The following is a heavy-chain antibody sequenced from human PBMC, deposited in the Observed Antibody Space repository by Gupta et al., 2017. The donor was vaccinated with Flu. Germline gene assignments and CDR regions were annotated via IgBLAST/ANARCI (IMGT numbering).Heavy chain of an antibody. V-gene: IGHV4-39*01. CDR2: IYYSGST. D-gene: IGHD2-2*01. J-gene: IGHJ4*02. Sequence: GWIRQPPVKGLGWIWSIYYSGSTYYNPSLTSRVPISVDTAKTQFSLKLSSVTAADTAVYYCARLGRESVVPAHYFDYWGQGTLVTVSS. CDR3: ARLGRESVVPAHYFDY.